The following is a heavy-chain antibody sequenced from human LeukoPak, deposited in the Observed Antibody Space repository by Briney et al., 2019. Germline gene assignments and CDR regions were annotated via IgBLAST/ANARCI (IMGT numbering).Heavy chain of an antibody. CDR1: GYTFTSSG. CDR2: ISAYNGNT. CDR3: ARVWELVAATRLQVNPDAFDI. D-gene: IGHD2-15*01. V-gene: IGHV1-18*01. J-gene: IGHJ3*02. Sequence: ASVKVSCKASGYTFTSSGISWVRQAPGPGLEWMGWISAYNGNTNYAQKLQGRVTMTTDTSTSTADMELRSLRSDDTAVYYCARVWELVAATRLQVNPDAFDIWGQGTMVTVSS.